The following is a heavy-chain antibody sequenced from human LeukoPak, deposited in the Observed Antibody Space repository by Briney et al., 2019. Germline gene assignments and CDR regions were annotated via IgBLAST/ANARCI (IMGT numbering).Heavy chain of an antibody. CDR1: GDSITSYY. D-gene: IGHD2-15*01. J-gene: IGHJ4*02. Sequence: PSETLSLTCTVSGDSITSYYWTWIRQSPGRGLEWIGYVYYDGSTQYNPSLKSRVTISLDTSSKQFSLKLTSVTAADTAIYYCATYTRRCSGGTCYSIEYWGQGTLVTVSS. CDR3: ATYTRRCSGGTCYSIEY. V-gene: IGHV4-59*08. CDR2: VYYDGST.